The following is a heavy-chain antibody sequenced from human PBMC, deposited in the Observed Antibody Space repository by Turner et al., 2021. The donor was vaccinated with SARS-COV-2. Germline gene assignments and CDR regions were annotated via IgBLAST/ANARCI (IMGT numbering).Heavy chain of an antibody. CDR1: EFPFSSYS. Sequence: EVQLVESGGGLVTPGGSLRLSCAAREFPFSSYSMNWVRQAAGKGLEWVSSISSTSYYIYYADSVKGRFTISRDNAKNSLYLQMNSLRAEDTAVYYCARDPGYSGYDYWQNTEFFDYWGQGTLVTVSS. CDR2: ISSTSYYI. V-gene: IGHV3-21*01. J-gene: IGHJ4*02. D-gene: IGHD5-12*01. CDR3: ARDPGYSGYDYWQNTEFFDY.